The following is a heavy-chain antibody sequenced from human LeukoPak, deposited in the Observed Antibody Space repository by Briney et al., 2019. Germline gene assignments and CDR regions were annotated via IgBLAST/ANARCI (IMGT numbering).Heavy chain of an antibody. Sequence: SETLSLTCIVSGGSIRSYYWNWIRQSAGKGLEWIGRIYTSGTTNYNPSLKSRVSMSVDTPNNKFSLKLTSVTAADTAVYYCARGGGNSGWLQVFGYWGQGTLVTVSS. CDR3: ARGGGNSGWLQVFGY. D-gene: IGHD6-19*01. V-gene: IGHV4-4*07. CDR2: IYTSGTT. J-gene: IGHJ4*02. CDR1: GGSIRSYY.